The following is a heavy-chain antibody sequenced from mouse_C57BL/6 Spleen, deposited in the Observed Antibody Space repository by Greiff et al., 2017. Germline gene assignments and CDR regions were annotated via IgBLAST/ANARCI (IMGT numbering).Heavy chain of an antibody. CDR1: GFTFSSYG. J-gene: IGHJ3*01. Sequence: EVQLVESGGDLVKPGGSLKLSCAASGFTFSSYGMSWVRQTPDKRLEWVATISSGGSYTYYPDSVKGRFTISRDNAKNTLYLQMSSLKSEDTAMYYCARELGGRVAYWGQGTLVTVSA. CDR3: ARELGGRVAY. D-gene: IGHD4-1*01. V-gene: IGHV5-6*01. CDR2: ISSGGSYT.